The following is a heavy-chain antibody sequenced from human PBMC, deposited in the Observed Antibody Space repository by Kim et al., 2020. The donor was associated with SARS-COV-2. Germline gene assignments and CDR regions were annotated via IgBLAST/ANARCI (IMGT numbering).Heavy chain of an antibody. V-gene: IGHV3-13*04. CDR2: IGTAGDT. J-gene: IGHJ2*01. CDR3: ARGASSGWYGYFDL. D-gene: IGHD6-19*01. CDR1: GFTFSSYD. Sequence: GGSLRLSCAASGFTFSSYDMHWVRQATGKGLEWVSAIGTAGDTYYPGSVKGRFTISRENAKNSLYLQMNSLRAGDTAVYYCARGASSGWYGYFDLWGRGTLVTVSS.